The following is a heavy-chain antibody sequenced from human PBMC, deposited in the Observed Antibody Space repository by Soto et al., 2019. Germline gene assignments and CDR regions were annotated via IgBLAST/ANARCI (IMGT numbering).Heavy chain of an antibody. CDR2: IDTNGDT. Sequence: QVQLQESGSGLLKPSQTLSLDCSVSGDSLRRGFHHWSWIRQTPGKGLQLIGYIDTNGDTHYDPSLRNRLNMSIVTTESRFSLKVTSVTAADTAVYYCARGTVYYCPNDKCGFFFDHWGQGALLTV. J-gene: IGHJ4*02. CDR3: ARGTVYYCPNDKCGFFFDH. D-gene: IGHD2-8*01. V-gene: IGHV4-31*03. CDR1: GDSLRRGFHH.